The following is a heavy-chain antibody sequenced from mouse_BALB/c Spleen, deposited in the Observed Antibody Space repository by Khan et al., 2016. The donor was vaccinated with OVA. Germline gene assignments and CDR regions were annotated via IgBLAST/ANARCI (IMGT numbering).Heavy chain of an antibody. CDR2: IYPSDSYI. Sequence: QVQLQQSGTELVRPGASVKLSCKASGYTFTNSWINWVKQRPGQGLEWIGNIYPSDSYINYNQKFRDKATLTVDKSSTTAYMHLSSPTSEDSAVLYCTREGVAGSSLAYWGQGTLVTVSA. CDR1: GYTFTNSW. V-gene: IGHV1-69*02. CDR3: TREGVAGSSLAY. J-gene: IGHJ3*01. D-gene: IGHD4-1*01.